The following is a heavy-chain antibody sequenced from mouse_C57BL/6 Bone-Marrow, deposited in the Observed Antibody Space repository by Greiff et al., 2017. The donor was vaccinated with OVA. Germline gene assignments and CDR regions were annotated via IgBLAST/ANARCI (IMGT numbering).Heavy chain of an antibody. CDR1: GFTFSDYY. CDR2: INYDGSST. CDR3: ARGSYYGNSYWYFDV. Sequence: EVKVVESEGGLVQPGSSMKLSCTASGFTFSDYYMAWVRQVPEKGLEWVANINYDGSSTYYLDSLKSRFIISSDNAKNILYLQRSSLKSEDTATYYCARGSYYGNSYWYFDVWGTGTTVTVSS. D-gene: IGHD1-1*01. V-gene: IGHV5-16*01. J-gene: IGHJ1*03.